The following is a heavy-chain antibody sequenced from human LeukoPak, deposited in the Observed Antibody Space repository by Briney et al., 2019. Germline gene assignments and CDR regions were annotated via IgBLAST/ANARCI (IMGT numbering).Heavy chain of an antibody. V-gene: IGHV3-23*01. J-gene: IGHJ4*02. D-gene: IGHD2-21*01. Sequence: GGSLRLSCAASGFTLSTYAMSWVRQTPGKGLEWVAATSSSDAGTYHADSVRGRFTISRDNSKNTLYLQMSSLRAEDAAVYFCVKAPVTSCRGAYCYPFDSWGQGTLVTVSS. CDR1: GFTLSTYA. CDR2: TSSSDAGT. CDR3: VKAPVTSCRGAYCYPFDS.